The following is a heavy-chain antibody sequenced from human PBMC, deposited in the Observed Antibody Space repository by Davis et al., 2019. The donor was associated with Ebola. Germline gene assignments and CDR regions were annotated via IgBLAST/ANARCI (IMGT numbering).Heavy chain of an antibody. Sequence: PSETLSLTCSFSDGSISSHYCNWIRQLPGKGLEWVGIIYDSGRTNYNPSLKSRVTISADTSKNQFSLNLRSVTAADTAVYYCVRFGRGAYWGQGTLVTVSS. CDR2: IYDSGRT. D-gene: IGHD3-16*01. V-gene: IGHV4-59*11. J-gene: IGHJ4*02. CDR3: VRFGRGAY. CDR1: DGSISSHY.